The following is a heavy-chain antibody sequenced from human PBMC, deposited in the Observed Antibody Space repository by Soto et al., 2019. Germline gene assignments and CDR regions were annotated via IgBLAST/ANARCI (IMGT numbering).Heavy chain of an antibody. CDR2: IWYDGSNK. CDR1: GFTFSSYG. Sequence: GGSLRLSCAASGFTFSSYGMHWVRQAPGKGLEWVAVIWYDGSNKYYADSVKGRFTISRDNSKNTLYLQMNSLRAEDTAVYYCARNLSPGRVGYGMDVWGQGTTVTVSS. J-gene: IGHJ6*02. V-gene: IGHV3-33*01. D-gene: IGHD1-1*01. CDR3: ARNLSPGRVGYGMDV.